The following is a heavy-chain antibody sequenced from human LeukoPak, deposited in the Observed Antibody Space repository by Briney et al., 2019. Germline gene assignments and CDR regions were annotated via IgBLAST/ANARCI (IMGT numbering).Heavy chain of an antibody. D-gene: IGHD2-15*01. CDR1: GYSFTSYW. J-gene: IGHJ5*02. CDR2: IYPGDSDT. Sequence: GESLKISCQGSGYSFTSYWIGWVRQMPGKGLEWMGIIYPGDSDTRYSPSFQGQVTISADKSISTAYLQWSSLKASDTAMYYCARRGSYCSGGSCYIWFDPWGQGTLVTVSS. CDR3: ARRGSYCSGGSCYIWFDP. V-gene: IGHV5-51*01.